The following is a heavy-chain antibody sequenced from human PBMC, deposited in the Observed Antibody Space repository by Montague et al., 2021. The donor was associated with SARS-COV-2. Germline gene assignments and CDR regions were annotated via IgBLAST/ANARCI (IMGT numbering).Heavy chain of an antibody. Sequence: SLRLSCAASGFTFDDSAMPWVRQAPGKGLEWVSGISWNSGSIGXXXSXXGRFTISRDNAKNSLYLQMNSLRAEDTALYYCAKAHYYDSSGYDNWGQGTLVTVSS. CDR2: ISWNSGSI. CDR1: GFTFDDSA. V-gene: IGHV3-9*01. D-gene: IGHD3-22*01. CDR3: AKAHYYDSSGYDN. J-gene: IGHJ4*02.